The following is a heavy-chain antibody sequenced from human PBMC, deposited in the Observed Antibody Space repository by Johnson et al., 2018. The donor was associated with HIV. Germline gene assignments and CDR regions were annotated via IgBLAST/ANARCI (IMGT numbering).Heavy chain of an antibody. CDR1: RFTFSSYA. V-gene: IGHV3-30*04. CDR2: ISYDGSNK. J-gene: IGHJ3*02. Sequence: QVQLVESGGGVVQPGRSLRLSCAASRFTFSSYALHWVRQSPGKGLEWVAIISYDGSNKYYADSVRGRFTLSRDNSKNTLYLQMNGLRAEDTAVYYCARDRNPFLNYFASSADAFDIWGQGTMVTVSS. D-gene: IGHD3-22*01. CDR3: ARDRNPFLNYFASSADAFDI.